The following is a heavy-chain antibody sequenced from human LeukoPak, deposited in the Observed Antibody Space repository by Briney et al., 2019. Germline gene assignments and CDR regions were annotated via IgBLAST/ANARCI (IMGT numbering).Heavy chain of an antibody. CDR1: GGSISSYY. J-gene: IGHJ6*02. CDR3: ARPSFYYGMDV. V-gene: IGHV4-59*08. CDR2: IYYSGST. D-gene: IGHD3-16*02. Sequence: SETLSLTCTVPGGSISSYYWSWIRQPPGKGLEWIGNIYYSGSTNYNPSLKSRVTISVDTSKNQFSLKLSSVTAADTAVYYCARPSFYYGMDVWGQGTTVTVSS.